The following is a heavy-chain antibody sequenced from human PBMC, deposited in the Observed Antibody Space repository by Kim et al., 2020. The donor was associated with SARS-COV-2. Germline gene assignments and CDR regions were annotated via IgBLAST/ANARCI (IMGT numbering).Heavy chain of an antibody. CDR3: ARSGKGSYYGMDV. Sequence: GGSLRLSCAASGFTFSSYDMHWVRQAPGKGLEWVSAIGTTGDTYYPGSAKGRFTTSRENTKNSLYLQMNSLIAGDTAGYYWARSGKGSYYGMDVSGQG. D-gene: IGHD3-10*01. CDR1: GFTFSSYD. J-gene: IGHJ6*02. V-gene: IGHV3-13*04. CDR2: IGTTGDT.